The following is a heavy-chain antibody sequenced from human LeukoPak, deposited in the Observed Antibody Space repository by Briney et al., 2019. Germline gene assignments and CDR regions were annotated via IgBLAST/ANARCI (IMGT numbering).Heavy chain of an antibody. Sequence: SETLSLTCTVSGGSIGLISYYWGWIRQPPGKGLEWIGNIYYSGTTQHNPSLKSRATMSVDTSKNQFSLRMSAATAADTAVYFCARIMYGDGWNRCYFEYWGQGILVTVSS. V-gene: IGHV4-39*01. J-gene: IGHJ4*02. D-gene: IGHD5-24*01. CDR1: GGSIGLISYY. CDR2: IYYSGTT. CDR3: ARIMYGDGWNRCYFEY.